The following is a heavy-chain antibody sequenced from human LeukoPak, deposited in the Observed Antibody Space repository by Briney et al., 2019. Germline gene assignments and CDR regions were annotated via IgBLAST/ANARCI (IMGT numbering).Heavy chain of an antibody. Sequence: PSETLSLTCTVSGGSFTSSIYYWGWIRQPPGKGLEWIGTISYTGITYYNPSLKSRVSISVDTSKNQFSLELSSVTAADTAVYYCARVGSGSFDYWGQGTLVTVSS. CDR2: ISYTGIT. V-gene: IGHV4-39*01. D-gene: IGHD6-19*01. CDR1: GGSFTSSIYY. CDR3: ARVGSGSFDY. J-gene: IGHJ4*02.